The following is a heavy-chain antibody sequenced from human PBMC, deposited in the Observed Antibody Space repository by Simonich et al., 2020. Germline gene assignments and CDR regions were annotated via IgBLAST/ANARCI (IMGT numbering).Heavy chain of an antibody. J-gene: IGHJ3*02. CDR2: SNPNSGGT. CDR3: ARGRLTGDKGAFDI. Sequence: QVQLVQSGAEVKKPGASVKVSCKASGYTFTGYYMHWVRQAPGQGLEGMGGSNPNSGGTNYAQKFQGRVTMTRDTSISTAYMELSRLRSDDTAVYYCARGRLTGDKGAFDIWGQGTMVTVSS. V-gene: IGHV1-2*02. D-gene: IGHD7-27*01. CDR1: GYTFTGYY.